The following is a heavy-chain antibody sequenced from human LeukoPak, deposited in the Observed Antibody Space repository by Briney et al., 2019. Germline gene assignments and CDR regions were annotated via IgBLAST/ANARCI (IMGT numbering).Heavy chain of an antibody. J-gene: IGHJ4*02. CDR3: ARVMDTGYYSHY. D-gene: IGHD3-9*01. V-gene: IGHV3-21*01. CDR1: GLTFSTDT. Sequence: KPGGSLRLTCAASGLTFSTDTMNWVRQPPGKGLEWVSSISSGSNYIYHADSVKGRLTISRDNAQNSLYQQMNSLGAKDTAMYYCARVMDTGYYSHYWGQGTLVTVSS. CDR2: ISSGSNYI.